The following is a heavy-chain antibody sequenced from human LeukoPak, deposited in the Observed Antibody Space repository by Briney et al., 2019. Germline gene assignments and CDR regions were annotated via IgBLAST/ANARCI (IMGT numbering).Heavy chain of an antibody. V-gene: IGHV3-7*01. J-gene: IGHJ1*01. CDR2: INPDGRDT. CDR1: GFTFSGYS. Sequence: PGGSLRLSCTASGFTFSGYSMNWIRQAPGKGLEWVAHINPDGRDTYYVDSVKGRFTISRDNAQNSMYLQMNSLRVEDTAVYYCTSWGDTTAEYFQRWGQGTLVTVSS. D-gene: IGHD2-21*02. CDR3: TSWGDTTAEYFQR.